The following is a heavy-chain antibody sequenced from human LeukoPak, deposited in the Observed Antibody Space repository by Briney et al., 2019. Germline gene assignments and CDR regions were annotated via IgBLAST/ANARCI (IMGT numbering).Heavy chain of an antibody. CDR2: IYYSGSS. CDR3: ARPEYYDSSGRMDV. Sequence: SETLSLTCTVSGGSVSSGDYYWNWIRQPPGKGLEWIGYIYYSGSSYYSPSLKSRVTISIDTSKNQFSLKLSSVTAADTAVYYCARPEYYDSSGRMDVWGQGTTVTVSS. J-gene: IGHJ6*02. V-gene: IGHV4-30-4*01. CDR1: GGSVSSGDYY. D-gene: IGHD3-22*01.